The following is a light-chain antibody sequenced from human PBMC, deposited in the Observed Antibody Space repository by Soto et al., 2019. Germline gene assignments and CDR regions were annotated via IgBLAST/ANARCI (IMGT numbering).Light chain of an antibody. Sequence: DIQLTQSPSFLSASVGDRVTITCRASQGISSYLAWYQQKPGKAPKLLIYAASTLQSGVPSRFSGSGSGTEFTLTISSLQPEDFATYYCQQINSYPITFGQGTRLENK. CDR1: QGISSY. CDR3: QQINSYPIT. J-gene: IGKJ5*01. V-gene: IGKV1-9*01. CDR2: AAS.